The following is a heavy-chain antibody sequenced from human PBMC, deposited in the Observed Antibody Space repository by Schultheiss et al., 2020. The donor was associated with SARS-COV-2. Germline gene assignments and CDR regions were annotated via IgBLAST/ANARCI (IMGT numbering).Heavy chain of an antibody. CDR3: AGGARITIFGVVTD. D-gene: IGHD3-3*01. Sequence: SETLSLTCAVSGGSFSDYCWSWIRQPPGKGLEWIGEISQTGSTNYSPSLKSRVTISVDTSKNQFSLKLSSVTAADTAVYYCAGGARITIFGVVTDWGQGTLVTVSS. CDR1: GGSFSDYC. V-gene: IGHV4-34*01. J-gene: IGHJ4*02. CDR2: ISQTGST.